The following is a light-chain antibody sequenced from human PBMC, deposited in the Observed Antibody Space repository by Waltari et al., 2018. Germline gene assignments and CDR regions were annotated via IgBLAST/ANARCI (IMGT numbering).Light chain of an antibody. Sequence: EIVMTQSPATLSVSPGERATLSCRASQSVSSNLAWYQQTPGQAPRLLIYGASTRATGIPARFSGSGSGTEFTLSSSSLQSVDFAVYYCQHYNNWPPLTFGGGTKVEIK. CDR1: QSVSSN. CDR2: GAS. J-gene: IGKJ4*01. V-gene: IGKV3-15*01. CDR3: QHYNNWPPLT.